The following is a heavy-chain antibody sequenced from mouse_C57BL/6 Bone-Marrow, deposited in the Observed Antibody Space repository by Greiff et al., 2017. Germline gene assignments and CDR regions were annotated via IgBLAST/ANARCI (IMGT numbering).Heavy chain of an antibody. CDR3: VRHDNYYGSSYAMDY. Sequence: EVQVVESGGGLVQPKGSLKLSCAASGFSFNTYAMNWVRQAPGKGLEWVARIRSKSNNYATYYADSVKDRFTISRDDSESMLYLQMNNLKTEDTAMYYCVRHDNYYGSSYAMDYWGQGTSVTVSS. CDR2: IRSKSNNYAT. CDR1: GFSFNTYA. J-gene: IGHJ4*01. D-gene: IGHD1-1*01. V-gene: IGHV10-1*01.